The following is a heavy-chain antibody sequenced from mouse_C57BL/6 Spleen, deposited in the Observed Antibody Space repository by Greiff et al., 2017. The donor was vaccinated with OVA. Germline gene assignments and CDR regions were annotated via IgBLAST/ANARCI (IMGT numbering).Heavy chain of an antibody. V-gene: IGHV1-15*01. CDR3: TRWESLSQSEPHAMDY. Sequence: QVQLQQSGAELVRPGASVTLSCKASGYTFTDYEMHWVKQTPVHGLEWIGAIDPETDGTAYNQKFKGKAILTADKSSSTAYMELRSLTSEDSAVYYCTRWESLSQSEPHAMDYWGQGTSVTVSS. CDR2: IDPETDGT. D-gene: IGHD4-1*01. J-gene: IGHJ4*01. CDR1: GYTFTDYE.